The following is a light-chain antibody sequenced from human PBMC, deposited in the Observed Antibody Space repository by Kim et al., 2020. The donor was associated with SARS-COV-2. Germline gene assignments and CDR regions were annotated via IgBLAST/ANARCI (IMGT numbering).Light chain of an antibody. J-gene: IGKJ1*01. V-gene: IGKV1-5*03. CDR1: QSIRNY. CDR3: QHFYAYPWT. Sequence: DIQMTQSPSTLSASVGDRVTITCRASQSIRNYLAWYQQKPGRAPTLLINKASTLETGDPSRFSGSASGTEFTLIISSLQPDDSATYYCQHFYAYPWTFGQGTKVDIK. CDR2: KAS.